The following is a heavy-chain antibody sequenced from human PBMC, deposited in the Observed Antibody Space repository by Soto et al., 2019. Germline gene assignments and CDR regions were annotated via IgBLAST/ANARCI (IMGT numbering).Heavy chain of an antibody. Sequence: PGESLKISCKGSGYSFTSYWIGWVRQMPGKGLEWMGIIYPGDSDTRYSPSFQGQVTISADKSISTAYLQWSSLKASDTAMYYCARVSRYFDWSLPHPHYGMDFWGQGIMVTLSS. CDR1: GYSFTSYW. V-gene: IGHV5-51*01. D-gene: IGHD3-9*01. CDR2: IYPGDSDT. CDR3: ARVSRYFDWSLPHPHYGMDF. J-gene: IGHJ6*02.